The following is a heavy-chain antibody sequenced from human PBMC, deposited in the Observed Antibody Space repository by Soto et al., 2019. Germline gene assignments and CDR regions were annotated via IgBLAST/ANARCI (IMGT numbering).Heavy chain of an antibody. CDR2: IYHSGST. Sequence: PSETLSLTCAVSGVSISSRNWWIWVRQPPGKGLEWIGEIYHSGSTNYNPSLKSRVTISVDKSKNQFSLKLSSVTAADTAVYYCASKFGELLADAFDIWGQGTMVTVSS. D-gene: IGHD3-10*01. J-gene: IGHJ3*02. CDR3: ASKFGELLADAFDI. V-gene: IGHV4-4*02. CDR1: GVSISSRNW.